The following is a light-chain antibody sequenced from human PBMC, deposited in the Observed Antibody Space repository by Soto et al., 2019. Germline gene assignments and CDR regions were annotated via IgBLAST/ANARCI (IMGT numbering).Light chain of an antibody. V-gene: IGKV1-9*01. J-gene: IGKJ4*01. CDR2: AAS. CDR3: QQTRSYPST. Sequence: IQLTQSPSSLSASVGDSVTITCRASQDISIYLAWYQQKPGKAPNLLIYAASSLQSGVPSRFSGRGSGTDFTLTIYSLQAEDFATYYCQQTRSYPSTFGGGTKADIK. CDR1: QDISIY.